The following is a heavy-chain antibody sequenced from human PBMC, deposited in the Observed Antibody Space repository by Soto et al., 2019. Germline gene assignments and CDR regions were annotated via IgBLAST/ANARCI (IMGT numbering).Heavy chain of an antibody. D-gene: IGHD3-3*01. CDR1: GGTFSSYA. CDR2: IIPIFGTA. Sequence: ASVKVSCKASGGTFSSYAISWVRQAPGQGLEWMGGIIPIFGTANYAQKFQGRVTITADESTSTAYMELSSLRSEDTAVYYCARGPPYTIFVPYNWFDPWGPGTLVTVSS. J-gene: IGHJ5*02. CDR3: ARGPPYTIFVPYNWFDP. V-gene: IGHV1-69*13.